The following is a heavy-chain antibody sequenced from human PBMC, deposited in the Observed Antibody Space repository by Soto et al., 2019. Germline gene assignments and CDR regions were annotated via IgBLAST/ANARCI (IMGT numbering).Heavy chain of an antibody. J-gene: IGHJ6*02. CDR3: AREYREYQLLAYYYYGMDV. CDR2: IWYDGSNK. V-gene: IGHV3-33*01. CDR1: GFTFSSYG. Sequence: PGGSLRLSCAASGFTFSSYGMHWVRQAPGKGLEWVAVIWYDGSNKYYADSVKGRFTISRDNSKNTLYLQMNSLRAEDTAVYYCAREYREYQLLAYYYYGMDVWGQGTTVTVSS. D-gene: IGHD2-2*01.